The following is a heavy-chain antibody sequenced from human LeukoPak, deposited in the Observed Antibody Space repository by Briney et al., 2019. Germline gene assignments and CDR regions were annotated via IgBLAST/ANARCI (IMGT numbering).Heavy chain of an antibody. J-gene: IGHJ4*02. CDR2: IYYSGST. CDR3: ARGYSSSWYDY. V-gene: IGHV4-31*03. D-gene: IGHD6-13*01. CDR1: GGSISSSSYY. Sequence: SETLSLTCTVSGGSISSSSYYWGWIRQPPGKGLEWIGYIYYSGSTYYNPSLKSRVTISVDTSKNQFSLKLSSVTAADTAVYYCARGYSSSWYDYWGQGTLVTVSS.